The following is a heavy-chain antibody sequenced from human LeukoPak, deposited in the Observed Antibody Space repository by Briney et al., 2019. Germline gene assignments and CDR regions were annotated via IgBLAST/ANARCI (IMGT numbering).Heavy chain of an antibody. CDR1: GGTFTSYA. J-gene: IGHJ3*02. D-gene: IGHD2-2*01. CDR3: ASQYCSSTSCYHDAFDI. Sequence: ASVKVSCKASGGTFTSYAISWVRQAPGQGLEWKGGIIPIFGTANYAQKFQGRVTITADESTSTAYMELSSLRSEDTAVYYCASQYCSSTSCYHDAFDIWGQGTMVTVSS. V-gene: IGHV1-69*13. CDR2: IIPIFGTA.